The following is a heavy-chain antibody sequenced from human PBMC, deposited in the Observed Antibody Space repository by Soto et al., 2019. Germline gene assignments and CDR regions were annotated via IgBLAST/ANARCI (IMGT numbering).Heavy chain of an antibody. V-gene: IGHV3-23*01. J-gene: IGHJ4*02. CDR3: ASRSSGWYFDY. CDR1: GFTFSSYA. D-gene: IGHD6-19*01. Sequence: EVQLLESGGGLVQPGGSLRLSCAASGFTFSSYAMNWVRQGPGKGLEWVSVISGSGGSTYYADSVKGRFTISRDNSNNTLYLQMNGLRAEDTAVYYCASRSSGWYFDYWGQGTLVTVSS. CDR2: ISGSGGST.